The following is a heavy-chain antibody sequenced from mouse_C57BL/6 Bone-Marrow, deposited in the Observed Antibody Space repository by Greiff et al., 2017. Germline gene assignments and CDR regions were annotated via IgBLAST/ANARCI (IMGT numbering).Heavy chain of an antibody. V-gene: IGHV1-82*01. Sequence: VQLQQSGPELVKPGASVKISCKASGYAFSSSWMNWVKQRPGKGLEWIGRIYPGDGDTNYNGKFKGKATLTADKSSSTAYMQLSSLTSEDSAVYFCARHGYDGFAYWGQGTLVTVSA. CDR2: IYPGDGDT. CDR3: ARHGYDGFAY. J-gene: IGHJ3*01. CDR1: GYAFSSSW. D-gene: IGHD2-2*01.